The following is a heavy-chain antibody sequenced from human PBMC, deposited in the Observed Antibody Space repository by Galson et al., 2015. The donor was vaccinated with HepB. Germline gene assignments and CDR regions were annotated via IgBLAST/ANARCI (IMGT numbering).Heavy chain of an antibody. V-gene: IGHV1-69*06. Sequence: SVKVSCKDSGGTFSSCAISWVRQAPGQGLEWMGGIIPIFGTANYAQKFQGRVTITADKSTSTAYMELSSLRSEDTAVYYCARDQGGLPKTNYYYGMDVWGQGTTVTVSS. D-gene: IGHD1-14*01. J-gene: IGHJ6*02. CDR3: ARDQGGLPKTNYYYGMDV. CDR1: GGTFSSCA. CDR2: IIPIFGTA.